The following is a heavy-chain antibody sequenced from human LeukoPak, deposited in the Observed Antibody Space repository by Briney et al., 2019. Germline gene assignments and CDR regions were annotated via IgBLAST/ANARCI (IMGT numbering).Heavy chain of an antibody. CDR1: RGSIDSYY. V-gene: IGHV4-59*08. Sequence: SETLSLTCTVSRGSIDSYYWTWIRQPPGKRLEWIGYIYYSGSTNYNPSLKSRVTISVDTSKNQFSLKLNTVTAADTAVYYCARLTPSDSSSWYWYFGLWGRGTLVTVSS. CDR2: IYYSGST. D-gene: IGHD6-13*01. J-gene: IGHJ2*01. CDR3: ARLTPSDSSSWYWYFGL.